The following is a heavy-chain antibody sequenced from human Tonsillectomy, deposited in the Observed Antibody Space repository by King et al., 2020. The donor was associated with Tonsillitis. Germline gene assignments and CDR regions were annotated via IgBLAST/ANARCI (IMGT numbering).Heavy chain of an antibody. Sequence: QLVQSVAEVKKPGASVKVSCKASGYTFTGYYMHWVRQAPGQGLEWMGWINPYSGDTNYAQNFQGGVAMTRDTSISTAYMELSRLTSDDTAVYYCARGRYCSGGSCYSHFDYWGQGTPVTVSS. J-gene: IGHJ4*02. D-gene: IGHD2-15*01. CDR2: INPYSGDT. V-gene: IGHV1-2*02. CDR1: GYTFTGYY. CDR3: ARGRYCSGGSCYSHFDY.